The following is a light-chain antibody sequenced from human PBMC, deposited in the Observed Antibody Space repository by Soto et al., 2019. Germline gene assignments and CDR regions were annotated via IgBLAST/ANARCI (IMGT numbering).Light chain of an antibody. CDR2: RAS. CDR1: QSIGNW. Sequence: DIQMTQSPSTPSASVGDRVTITCRASQSIGNWLAWYQQRPGKAPKLLIYRASSLESAVPSRFSGSGSGTEFTLTISSLQPDDCATYYCQQYNNELTFGGGTRVEIK. CDR3: QQYNNELT. V-gene: IGKV1-5*03. J-gene: IGKJ4*01.